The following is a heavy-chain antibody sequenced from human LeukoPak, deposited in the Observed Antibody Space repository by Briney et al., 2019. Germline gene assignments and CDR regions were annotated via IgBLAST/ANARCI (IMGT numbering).Heavy chain of an antibody. D-gene: IGHD3-10*01. V-gene: IGHV3-73*01. CDR3: XXIXPGATYYYYMDV. J-gene: IGHJ6*03. CDR1: GFTFSDST. Sequence: GGSLKLSCAASGFTFSDSTMHWVRQASGKGLEWVGRIRSKANSYATAYAASVKGRFTISRDDSKNTAYLQMVSLKTEDTAGXXXXXIXPGATYYYYMDVWGKGTTVTVSS. CDR2: IRSKANSYAT.